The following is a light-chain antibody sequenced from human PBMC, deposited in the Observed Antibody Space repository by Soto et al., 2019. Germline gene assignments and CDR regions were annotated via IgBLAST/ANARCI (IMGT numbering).Light chain of an antibody. V-gene: IGLV9-49*01. Sequence: QPVLTQPPSASASLGASVTLTCALSSGYSNYKVDWYQQRPGKGPRFVMRVGTGGIVGSKGGGIPDRFSGSKSGNTASLTISGLQAEDEADYYCSSYTSSSGVFGTGTKVTVL. CDR3: SSYTSSSGV. J-gene: IGLJ1*01. CDR2: VGTGGIVG. CDR1: SGYSNYK.